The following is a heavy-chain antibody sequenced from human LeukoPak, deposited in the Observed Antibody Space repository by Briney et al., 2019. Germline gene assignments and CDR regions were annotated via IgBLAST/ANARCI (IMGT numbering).Heavy chain of an antibody. CDR3: AKAAYDILTGYHYMDV. Sequence: SLRLSCAASGFTFDDYAMHWVRQAPGKGLEWVSGISWNSGSIGYADSVKGRFTISRDNAKNSLYLQMNSLRAEDTALYYCAKAAYDILTGYHYMDVWGKGTTVTISS. D-gene: IGHD3-9*01. J-gene: IGHJ6*03. CDR1: GFTFDDYA. V-gene: IGHV3-9*01. CDR2: ISWNSGSI.